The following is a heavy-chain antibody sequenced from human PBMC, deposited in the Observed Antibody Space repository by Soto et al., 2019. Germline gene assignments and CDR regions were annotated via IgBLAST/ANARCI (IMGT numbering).Heavy chain of an antibody. CDR3: ARWIHLSQPNYFDY. Sequence: SETLSLTCTVSGGSISSGGYYWSWIRQHPGKGLEWIGYIYYSGRTYYNPSLTSRVTISVDTSKNQFSLKLSSVTAADTAVYYCARWIHLSQPNYFDYWGQGTLVTVSS. CDR2: IYYSGRT. J-gene: IGHJ4*02. D-gene: IGHD5-18*01. CDR1: GGSISSGGYY. V-gene: IGHV4-31*03.